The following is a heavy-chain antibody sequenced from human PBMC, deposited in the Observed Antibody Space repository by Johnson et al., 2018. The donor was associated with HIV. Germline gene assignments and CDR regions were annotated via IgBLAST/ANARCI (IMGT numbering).Heavy chain of an antibody. D-gene: IGHD2-21*01. V-gene: IGHV3-33*06. CDR1: GFTFSSYG. J-gene: IGHJ3*02. Sequence: QVQLVESGGGVVQPGRSLRVSCAASGFTFSSYGMHWVRQAPGKGLEWVAVIWYDGSNRYYADSVKGRFTISRDNSKNTLYLQMNSLRAEDTAVYYCAKSIVVVIAGNNDDAFDIWGQGTMVTVSS. CDR3: AKSIVVVIAGNNDDAFDI. CDR2: IWYDGSNR.